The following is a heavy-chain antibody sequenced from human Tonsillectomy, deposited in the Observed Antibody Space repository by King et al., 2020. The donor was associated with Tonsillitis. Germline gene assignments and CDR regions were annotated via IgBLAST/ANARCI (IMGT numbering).Heavy chain of an antibody. CDR3: ARDPRTVAGSVFDY. Sequence: VQLVESGGGLVKPGGSLRLSCAASGFTFGTYSMNWVRQAPGKGLEWVSSISPRSGYIHYADSVKGRFTISRDDANDSLYLHMNTLRADDTAIYFCARDPRTVAGSVFDYWGQGIMVTVSS. J-gene: IGHJ4*02. CDR2: ISPRSGYI. V-gene: IGHV3-21*01. D-gene: IGHD6-19*01. CDR1: GFTFGTYS.